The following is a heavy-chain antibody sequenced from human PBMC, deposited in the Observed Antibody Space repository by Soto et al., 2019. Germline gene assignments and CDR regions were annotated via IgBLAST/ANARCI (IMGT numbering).Heavy chain of an antibody. CDR3: ARGGDLGIFLYFDY. CDR2: IYYSGST. Sequence: SETLSLTCTVSGGSISSYYWSWIRQPPGKGLEWIGYIYYSGSTNYNPSLKSRVTISVDTSKNQFSLKLSSVTAADTAMYYCARGGDLGIFLYFDYWGQGTQVTVSS. J-gene: IGHJ4*02. D-gene: IGHD3-3*01. V-gene: IGHV4-59*01. CDR1: GGSISSYY.